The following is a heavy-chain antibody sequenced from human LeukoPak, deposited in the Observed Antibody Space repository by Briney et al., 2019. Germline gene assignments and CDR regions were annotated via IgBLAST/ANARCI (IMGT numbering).Heavy chain of an antibody. J-gene: IGHJ4*02. CDR2: ISSSSSYI. CDR3: ARGHQKLLQWLRLLHAPDG. CDR1: GFTFSSYS. Sequence: GGSLRLSCAASGFTFSSYSMNWVRQAPGKGLEWVSSISSSSSYIYYADSVKGRFTISRDNAKNSLYLQMNSLRAEDTAVYYCARGHQKLLQWLRLLHAPDGWGQGTLVTVSS. V-gene: IGHV3-21*01. D-gene: IGHD5-12*01.